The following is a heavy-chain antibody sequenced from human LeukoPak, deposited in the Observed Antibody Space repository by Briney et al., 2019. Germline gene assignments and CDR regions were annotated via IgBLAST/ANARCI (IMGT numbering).Heavy chain of an antibody. V-gene: IGHV4-59*08. D-gene: IGHD2-15*01. CDR2: IYYSGST. CDR1: GGSISSYY. J-gene: IGHJ6*02. Sequence: SETLSLTCTVSGGSISSYYWSWIRHPPGKGREWIGYIYYSGSTNYNPSLKSRVTISVETSKNQFSLKLSSVTAADTAVYYCARLLALPYGMDVWGQGTTVTVSS. CDR3: ARLLALPYGMDV.